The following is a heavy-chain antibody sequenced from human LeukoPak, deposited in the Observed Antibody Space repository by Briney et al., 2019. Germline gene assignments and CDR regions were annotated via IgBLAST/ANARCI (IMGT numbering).Heavy chain of an antibody. CDR3: ARRPTARQYGDYFDY. CDR2: IYWNEDK. CDR1: GFSLSTTGVG. D-gene: IGHD4-17*01. V-gene: IGHV2-5*01. J-gene: IGHJ4*02. Sequence: SGPTLVKPTQTLTLTCTFSGFSLSTTGVGVGWIRHPPGKAPEWFALIYWNEDKRYSPSLKSRLTISKDTSKNQVVLTMTNMDPVDTATYYCARRPTARQYGDYFDYWGQGTLVTVSS.